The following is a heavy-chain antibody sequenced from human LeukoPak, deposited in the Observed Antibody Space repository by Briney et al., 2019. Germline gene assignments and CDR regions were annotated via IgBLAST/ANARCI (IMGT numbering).Heavy chain of an antibody. CDR2: MHHSGRT. CDR1: GASITSTNW. J-gene: IGHJ5*02. CDR3: ARAQEGCSRSSCYLGP. V-gene: IGHV4-4*02. Sequence: SETLSLTCAISGASITSTNWWVWVRQPPGKGLEWIGEMHHSGRTNYNPSLRSRVAMSLDKSNNQFYMRLSSVAAADTALYYCARAQEGCSRSSCYLGPWGQGTQVTVSS. D-gene: IGHD2-2*01.